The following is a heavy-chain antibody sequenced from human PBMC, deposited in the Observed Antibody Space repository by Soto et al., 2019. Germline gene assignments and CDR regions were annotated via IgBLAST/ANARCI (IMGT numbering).Heavy chain of an antibody. J-gene: IGHJ4*02. CDR1: GGSISSGGYY. Sequence: PSETLSLTCTVSGGSISSGGYYWSWIRQHPGKGLEWIGYIYYSGSTNYNPSLKSRVPISVDPSKNQFSLKLSSVTAADTAVYYCARRAPPAGKTIFDYWGQGTLVTVSS. CDR2: IYYSGST. V-gene: IGHV4-31*03. CDR3: ARRAPPAGKTIFDY. D-gene: IGHD6-13*01.